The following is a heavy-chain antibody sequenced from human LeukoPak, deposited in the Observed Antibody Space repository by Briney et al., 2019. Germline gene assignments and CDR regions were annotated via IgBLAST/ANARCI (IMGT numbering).Heavy chain of an antibody. CDR1: GFTFSSYG. J-gene: IGHJ4*02. Sequence: GGTLRLSCAASGFTFSSYGMSWVRQAPGKGLEWVSAISGSGGSTYYADSVKGRFTISRDNSKSTLYLQMNSLRAEDTAVYYCAKDQRWLQSSVDYWGQGTLVTVSS. CDR2: ISGSGGST. D-gene: IGHD5-24*01. V-gene: IGHV3-23*01. CDR3: AKDQRWLQSSVDY.